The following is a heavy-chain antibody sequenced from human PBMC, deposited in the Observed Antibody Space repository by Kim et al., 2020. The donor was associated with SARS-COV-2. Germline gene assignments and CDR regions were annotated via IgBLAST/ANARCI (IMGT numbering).Heavy chain of an antibody. D-gene: IGHD3-10*01. Sequence: GESLKISCKGSGYSFTSYWIGWVRQMPGKGLEWMGIIYPGDSDTRYSPSFQGQVTISADQSISTAYLQWSSLKASDTALYYCARHLIGYYGSEWGTRYYYYGRDVWGQGTRVTVSS. CDR1: GYSFTSYW. CDR3: ARHLIGYYGSEWGTRYYYYGRDV. CDR2: IYPGDSDT. V-gene: IGHV5-51*01. J-gene: IGHJ6*02.